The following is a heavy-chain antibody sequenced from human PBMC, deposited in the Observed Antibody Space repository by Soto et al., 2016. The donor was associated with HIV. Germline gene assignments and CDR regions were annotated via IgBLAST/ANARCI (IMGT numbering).Heavy chain of an antibody. J-gene: IGHJ4*02. CDR1: GYIFTSFG. D-gene: IGHD2-15*01. V-gene: IGHV1-18*01. Sequence: QAQLVQSGDEVKKPGASVKVSCKASGYIFTSFGITWVRQAPGQGLEWMGWINVYNGNTDYAQKHQGRVTMTTDTSTSTAYMELRSLRSDDTAVYYCARGGKAGGFDYWGQGTLVTVSS. CDR2: INVYNGNT. CDR3: ARGGKAGGFDY.